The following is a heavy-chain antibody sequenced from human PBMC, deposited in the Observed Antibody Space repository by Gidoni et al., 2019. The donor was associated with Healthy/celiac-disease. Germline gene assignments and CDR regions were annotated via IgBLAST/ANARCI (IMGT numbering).Heavy chain of an antibody. CDR3: ARATGLDCSSTSCSQYYFDY. Sequence: EVQLVVSGGGLIQPGGSLRLSCAASGFTVSSNYMSWVRQAPGKGLEWVSVIYSGGSTYYADSVKGRFTISRDNSKNTLYLQMNSLRAEDTAVYYCARATGLDCSSTSCSQYYFDYWGQGTLVTVSS. D-gene: IGHD2-2*01. CDR1: GFTVSSNY. J-gene: IGHJ4*02. CDR2: IYSGGST. V-gene: IGHV3-53*01.